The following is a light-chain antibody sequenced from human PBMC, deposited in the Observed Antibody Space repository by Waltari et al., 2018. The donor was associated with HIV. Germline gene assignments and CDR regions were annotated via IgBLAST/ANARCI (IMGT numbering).Light chain of an antibody. J-gene: IGLJ3*02. CDR1: TLGHKN. V-gene: IGLV3-1*01. CDR2: QDT. CDR3: QAWDSGTIV. Sequence: SYDLTQPPSMSVSSGQTATVTCSVGTLGHKNVSWYQQRSGQSPVLVIYQDTKRPPGIPERFFGSTSENTATLTIYETQPLDEAHYSCQAWDSGTIVFGGGTNLTVL.